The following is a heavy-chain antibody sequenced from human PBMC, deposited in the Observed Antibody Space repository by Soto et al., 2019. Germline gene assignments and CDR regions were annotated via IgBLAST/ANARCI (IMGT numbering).Heavy chain of an antibody. CDR3: ARDNSAANGVLDH. CDR1: GYTFTNYY. V-gene: IGHV1-46*04. Sequence: KVSCKASGYTFTNYYLHWVRQAPGQGLEWVGMINPSARSASYAQKLRGRLTMDRDTSTTTVYMELSRLTSEDTAVYYCARDNSAANGVLDHWGLGTLVTVSS. CDR2: INPSARSA. D-gene: IGHD1-1*01. J-gene: IGHJ4*02.